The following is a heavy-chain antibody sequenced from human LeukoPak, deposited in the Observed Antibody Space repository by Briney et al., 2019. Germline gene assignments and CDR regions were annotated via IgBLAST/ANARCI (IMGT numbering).Heavy chain of an antibody. CDR3: AIQHYDFWSGTAGHLDY. V-gene: IGHV3-21*01. CDR1: GFTFSSHS. J-gene: IGHJ4*02. D-gene: IGHD3-3*01. CDR2: ISSSSSYI. Sequence: GGSLRLSCAASGFTFSSHSMNWVRQAPGKGLEWVSSISSSSSYIYYADSVKGRFTISRDNAKNSLYLQMNSPRAEDTAVYYCAIQHYDFWSGTAGHLDYWGQGTLVTVSS.